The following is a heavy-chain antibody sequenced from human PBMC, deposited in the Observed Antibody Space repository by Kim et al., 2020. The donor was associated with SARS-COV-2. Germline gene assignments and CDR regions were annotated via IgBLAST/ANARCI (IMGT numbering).Heavy chain of an antibody. J-gene: IGHJ4*02. CDR2: YGRST. Sequence: YGRSTSYNPSLATRFTISVDTPKTQCSLKLSSVTAANTAVYYCARQHFDYWGQGTLVTVSS. CDR3: ARQHFDY. V-gene: IGHV4-39*01.